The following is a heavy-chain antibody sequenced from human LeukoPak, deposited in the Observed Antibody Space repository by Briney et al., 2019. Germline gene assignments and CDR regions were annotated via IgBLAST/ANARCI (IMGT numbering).Heavy chain of an antibody. Sequence: PGGSLRLSCAASGFTFSDYYMSWIRQAPGKGLEWVSYISSSGSTIYYADSVKGRFTISRDNAKNSLYLQMDSLRAEDTAIYYCARGFCSSASCPDYNYYMDVWGEGTTVTVSS. CDR3: ARGFCSSASCPDYNYYMDV. V-gene: IGHV3-11*01. CDR1: GFTFSDYY. D-gene: IGHD2-2*01. CDR2: ISSSGSTI. J-gene: IGHJ6*03.